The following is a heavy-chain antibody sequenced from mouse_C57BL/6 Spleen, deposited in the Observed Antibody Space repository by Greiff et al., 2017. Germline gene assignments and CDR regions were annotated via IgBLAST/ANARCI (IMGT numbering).Heavy chain of an antibody. CDR3: AKPHYGNYEGYAMDY. CDR2: INPSSGYT. Sequence: VKLLESGAELARPGASVKMSCKASGYTFTSYTMHWVKQRPGQGLEWIGYINPSSGYTKYNQKFKDKATLTADKSSSTAYMQLSSLTSEDSAVYYCAKPHYGNYEGYAMDYWGQGTSVTVSS. V-gene: IGHV1-4*01. J-gene: IGHJ4*01. D-gene: IGHD2-1*01. CDR1: GYTFTSYT.